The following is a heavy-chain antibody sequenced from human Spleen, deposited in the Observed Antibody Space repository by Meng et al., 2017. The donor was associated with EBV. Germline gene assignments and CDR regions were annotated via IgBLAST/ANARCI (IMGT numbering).Heavy chain of an antibody. D-gene: IGHD2-15*01. CDR3: ARGVQVAWRFDP. Sequence: QVRLPEWGAGLLKPSETLSLTCAVSGGSFSGFYWGWIRQPPGKGLEWIGEINHSGSTNYNPSLKSRVTISIDTSKNQFSLRLNSVTAADTAVYYCARGVQVAWRFDPWGQGTLVTVSS. V-gene: IGHV4-34*01. CDR1: GGSFSGFY. J-gene: IGHJ5*02. CDR2: INHSGST.